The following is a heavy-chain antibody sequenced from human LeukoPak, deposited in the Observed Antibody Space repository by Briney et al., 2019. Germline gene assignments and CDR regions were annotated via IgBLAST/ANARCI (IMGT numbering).Heavy chain of an antibody. CDR3: ARIPHDSSGYYVDY. D-gene: IGHD3-22*01. CDR2: IYTSGST. V-gene: IGHV4-61*02. CDR1: GGSTSSGSYY. Sequence: SETLSLTCTVSGGSTSSGSYYWSWIRQPAGKGLEWIGRIYTSGSTNYNPSLKSRVTISVDTSKNQFSLKLSSVTAADTAVYYCARIPHDSSGYYVDYWGQGTLVTVSS. J-gene: IGHJ4*02.